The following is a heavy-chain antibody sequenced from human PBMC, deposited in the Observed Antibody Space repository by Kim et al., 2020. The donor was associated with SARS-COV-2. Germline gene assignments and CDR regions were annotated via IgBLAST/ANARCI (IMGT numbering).Heavy chain of an antibody. D-gene: IGHD2-15*01. V-gene: IGHV3-23*01. Sequence: GGSLRLSCAASGFTFSSYAMNWVRQAPGKGLEWVSSISVRGSTTYYADSVKDRFTISRDNSKNTVSLQMSDLRAEDTAVYFCAKGSAPYCMEGLCFKGFDSWGLGTLVTVSS. CDR1: GFTFSSYA. CDR2: ISVRGSTT. J-gene: IGHJ5*01. CDR3: AKGSAPYCMEGLCFKGFDS.